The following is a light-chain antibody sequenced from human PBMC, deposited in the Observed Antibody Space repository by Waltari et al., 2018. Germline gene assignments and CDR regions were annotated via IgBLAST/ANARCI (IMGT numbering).Light chain of an antibody. V-gene: IGLV2-23*03. Sequence: QSALTHPASVSGSPGQSITITCTGNSSEVGSYNLVSRYQQHPRKAPQLMIYEGSKRPSGVSNRFSCSKSGNTASLTISGLQAEDEADYYCCSYAGSSTFDVVFGGGTKLTVL. J-gene: IGLJ2*01. CDR2: EGS. CDR3: CSYAGSSTFDVV. CDR1: SSEVGSYNL.